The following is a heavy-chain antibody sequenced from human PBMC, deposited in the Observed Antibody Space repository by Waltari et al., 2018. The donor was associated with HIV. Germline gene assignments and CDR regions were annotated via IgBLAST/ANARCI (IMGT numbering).Heavy chain of an antibody. Sequence: QVQLQQWGAGLLKPSETLSLTCAVYGGSFSGSYWSWSRQPPGKGLEWIGEINHSGSTNYNPSLKSRVTISVDTSKNQFCLKLSSVTTADTAVYYCARRGLAHIAEDYWGQGTLVTVSS. V-gene: IGHV4-34*01. CDR2: INHSGST. J-gene: IGHJ4*02. CDR1: GGSFSGSY. CDR3: ARRGLAHIAEDY. D-gene: IGHD2-21*01.